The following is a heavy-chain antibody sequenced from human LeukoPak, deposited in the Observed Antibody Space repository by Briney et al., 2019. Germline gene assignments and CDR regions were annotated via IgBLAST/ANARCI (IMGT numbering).Heavy chain of an antibody. Sequence: GGSLRLSCAASGFTFSSHAMTWVRQAPGKGLEWVSGITGSGGSAYHAESVKGRFTISRDNSKNTLYLQMNSLRAEDTAVYYCAKTVLLWFGGGNYFDYWGQGTLVTVSS. CDR1: GFTFSSHA. D-gene: IGHD3-10*01. CDR3: AKTVLLWFGGGNYFDY. J-gene: IGHJ4*02. CDR2: ITGSGGSA. V-gene: IGHV3-23*01.